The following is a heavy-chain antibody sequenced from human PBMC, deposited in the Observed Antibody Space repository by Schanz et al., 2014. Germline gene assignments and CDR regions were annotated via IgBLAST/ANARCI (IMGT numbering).Heavy chain of an antibody. J-gene: IGHJ6*02. CDR3: ARDDRAYYYGMDV. CDR1: GGTFSTYT. V-gene: IGHV1-2*04. Sequence: QVQLVQSEAEVKKPGSSVKVSCKASGGTFSTYTISWVRQAPGQGLEWMGWINPNTGGTNFAQKFQGWVTVTRDTSISTVYMELSRAAYEDTAVYYCARDDRAYYYGMDVWGQGTLVTVSS. CDR2: INPNTGGT. D-gene: IGHD3-22*01.